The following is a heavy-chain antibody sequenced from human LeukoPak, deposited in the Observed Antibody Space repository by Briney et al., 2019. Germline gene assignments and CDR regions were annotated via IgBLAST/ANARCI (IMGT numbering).Heavy chain of an antibody. CDR3: ATDFQYYYGSGSYRKPVGY. J-gene: IGHJ4*02. CDR1: GYTLTELS. CDR2: FDPEDGET. Sequence: GASVKVSCKVSGYTLTELSMHWVRQAPGKGLEWMGGFDPEDGETIYAQKFQGRVTMTEDTSTDTAYMELSSLRSEDTAVYYCATDFQYYYGSGSYRKPVGYWGQGTLVTVSS. D-gene: IGHD3-10*01. V-gene: IGHV1-24*01.